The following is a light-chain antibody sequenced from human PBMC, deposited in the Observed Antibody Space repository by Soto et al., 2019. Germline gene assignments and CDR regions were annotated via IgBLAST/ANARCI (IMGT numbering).Light chain of an antibody. CDR3: LLYGGGYV. Sequence: QAVVTQEPSLTVSPGGTATLTCSSSIGAVATCHYAYWFHQRHGHPPRPLFYDKYNRLSWTAVRSSTSIVGGKAPLTLPWAQPEDEADYYCLLYGGGYVRGRGTKVIV. J-gene: IGLJ1*01. CDR2: DKY. V-gene: IGLV7-46*01. CDR1: IGAVATCHY.